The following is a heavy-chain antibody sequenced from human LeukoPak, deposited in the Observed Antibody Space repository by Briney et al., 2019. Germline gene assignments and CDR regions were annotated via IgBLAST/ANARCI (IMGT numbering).Heavy chain of an antibody. V-gene: IGHV3-23*01. CDR1: GSTFSSHG. CDR3: AHGSMYQLDY. Sequence: GGSLRLSCAASGSTFSSHGTGWVRQAPGKGLEWVSGIVGGAGGTYYADSVKGRFTISRDNSKNTLYLQMNSLRAEDTAVYYCAHGSMYQLDYWGQGTLVTVSS. CDR2: IVGGAGGT. J-gene: IGHJ4*02. D-gene: IGHD2-2*01.